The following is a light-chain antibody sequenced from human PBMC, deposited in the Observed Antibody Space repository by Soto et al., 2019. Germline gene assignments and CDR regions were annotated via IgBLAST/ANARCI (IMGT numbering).Light chain of an antibody. J-gene: IGKJ1*01. CDR2: GAS. CDR1: QSVASNY. V-gene: IGKV3-20*01. CDR3: QQYFISPWT. Sequence: EIVLTQSPGTLSLSPGERATLSCRASQSVASNYLAWYQQKPGQAPRHLIYGASSRVTGIPDRFSGSGSGTAFTLPISRLEPEDFAIFYCQQYFISPWTFGQGTKVAIK.